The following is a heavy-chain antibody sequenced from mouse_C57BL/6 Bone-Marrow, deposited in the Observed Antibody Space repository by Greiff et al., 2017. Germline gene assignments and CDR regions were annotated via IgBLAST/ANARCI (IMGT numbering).Heavy chain of an antibody. V-gene: IGHV3-6*01. J-gene: IGHJ3*01. CDR1: GYSIPRGYY. Sequence: VQLQESGPGLVKPSQSLSLTCSVTGYSIPRGYYWNWIRQFPGNKLEWMGYISYDGSNNYNPSLKNRISITRDTSKNQFFLKLNSVTTEDTATYYCARGHYYGTWFAYWGQGTLVTVSA. D-gene: IGHD1-1*01. CDR2: ISYDGSN. CDR3: ARGHYYGTWFAY.